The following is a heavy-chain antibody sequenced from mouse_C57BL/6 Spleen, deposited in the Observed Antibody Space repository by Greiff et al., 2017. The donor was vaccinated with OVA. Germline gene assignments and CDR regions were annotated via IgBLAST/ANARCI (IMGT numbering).Heavy chain of an antibody. Sequence: VQLQQSGPELVKPGASVKISCKASGYAFSSSWMNWVKQRPGKGLEWIGRIYPGDGDTNYNGKFKGKATLTADKSSSTAYMQLSSLTSEDSAVYFCAREGTRAMDYWGQGTSVTVSS. CDR2: IYPGDGDT. CDR3: AREGTRAMDY. D-gene: IGHD3-1*01. J-gene: IGHJ4*01. V-gene: IGHV1-82*01. CDR1: GYAFSSSW.